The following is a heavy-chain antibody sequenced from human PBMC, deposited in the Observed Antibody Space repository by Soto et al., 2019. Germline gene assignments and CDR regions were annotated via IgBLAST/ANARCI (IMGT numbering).Heavy chain of an antibody. D-gene: IGHD2-21*01. CDR2: ISSSSSYI. V-gene: IGHV3-21*01. CDR1: GFTFSSYS. J-gene: IGHJ4*02. Sequence: EVQLVESGGGLVKPGGSLRLSCAASGFTFSSYSMNWVRQAPGKGLEWVSSISSSSSYIYYADSVKGRFTISRDNAKNSLYLQMNSLRAEDTAVYYCARDDCCPDYFDYWGQGTLVTVSS. CDR3: ARDDCCPDYFDY.